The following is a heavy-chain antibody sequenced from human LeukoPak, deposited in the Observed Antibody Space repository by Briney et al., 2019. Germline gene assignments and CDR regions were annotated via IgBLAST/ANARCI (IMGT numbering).Heavy chain of an antibody. D-gene: IGHD3-10*01. V-gene: IGHV1-69*06. J-gene: IGHJ4*02. CDR3: AKAASKYGSGSYYPDY. CDR2: IIPIFGTA. CDR1: GGTFSSYA. Sequence: SVKVSCKASGGTFSSYAISWVRQAPGQGLEWMGGIIPIFGTANYAQKFQGRVTITADKSTSTAYMELGSLRSEDTAVYYCAKAASKYGSGSYYPDYWGQGTLVTVSS.